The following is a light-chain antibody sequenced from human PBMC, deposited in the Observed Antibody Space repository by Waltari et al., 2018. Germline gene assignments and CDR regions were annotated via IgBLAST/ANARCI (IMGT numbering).Light chain of an antibody. CDR2: ENT. J-gene: IGLJ7*01. CDR3: GTWESSLSGAV. V-gene: IGLV1-51*02. CDR1: SSNIGPNY. Sequence: SVLTQPPSVSAAPGQMVTSPCSGGSSNIGPNYVSCSLPFPGTAPKLPIYENTEPPSGMPVRFAGSKAGTSATLVITGLQAGDVADYYRGTWESSLSGAVVGGGTPLTVL.